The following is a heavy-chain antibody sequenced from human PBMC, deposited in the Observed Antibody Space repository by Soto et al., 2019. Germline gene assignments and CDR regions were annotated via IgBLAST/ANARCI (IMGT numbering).Heavy chain of an antibody. Sequence: SETLCLTCIVSGGSISNDNYYWSWIRQPPGKGLEWIGYIYYSGSTDYNPSLKSRVTISVDTSKNQFSLKLSSVTAADTAVYYCARSLYSSGDFDYWGQGTLVTVSS. CDR3: ARSLYSSGDFDY. J-gene: IGHJ4*02. V-gene: IGHV4-30-4*01. CDR1: GGSISNDNYY. CDR2: IYYSGST. D-gene: IGHD6-19*01.